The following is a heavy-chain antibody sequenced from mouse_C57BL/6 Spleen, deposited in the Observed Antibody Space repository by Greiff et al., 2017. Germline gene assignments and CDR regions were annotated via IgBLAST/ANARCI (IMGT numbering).Heavy chain of an antibody. CDR1: GYAFSSSW. CDR2: IYPGDGDT. D-gene: IGHD1-1*02. CDR3: AKDMGGDY. V-gene: IGHV1-82*01. J-gene: IGHJ4*01. Sequence: VQLKESGPELVKPGASVKISCKASGYAFSSSWMNWVKQRPGKGLEWIGRIYPGDGDTNYNGKFKGKGTLTADKSSSPAYMQLSSLTSEDSAVYFCAKDMGGDYWGQGTSVTVSS.